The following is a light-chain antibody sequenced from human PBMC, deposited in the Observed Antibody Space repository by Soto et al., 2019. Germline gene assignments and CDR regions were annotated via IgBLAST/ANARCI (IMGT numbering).Light chain of an antibody. CDR3: QQYGISPWT. J-gene: IGKJ1*01. CDR2: GTS. Sequence: EIVLTQSPGTLSLSPGERATLSCRASESVSSSYLAWYQQKPGQAPRLLIYGTSNRAAGIPDRFSGSGSGTDITLTISRLEPEDFAVYDGQQYGISPWTFGQGTKVEIK. CDR1: ESVSSSY. V-gene: IGKV3-20*01.